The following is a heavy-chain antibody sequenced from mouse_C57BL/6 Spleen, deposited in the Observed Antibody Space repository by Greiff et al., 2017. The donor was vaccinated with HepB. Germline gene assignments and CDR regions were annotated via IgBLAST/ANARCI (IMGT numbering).Heavy chain of an antibody. Sequence: EVNVVESGGGLVKPGGSLKLSCAASGFTFSSYAMSWVRQTPEKRLEWVATISDGGSYTYYPDNVKGRFTISRDNAKNNLYLQMSHLKSEDTAMYYCARDRGTGRYFDVWGTRTTVTVSS. D-gene: IGHD2-14*01. CDR1: GFTFSSYA. V-gene: IGHV5-4*01. CDR3: ARDRGTGRYFDV. J-gene: IGHJ1*03. CDR2: ISDGGSYT.